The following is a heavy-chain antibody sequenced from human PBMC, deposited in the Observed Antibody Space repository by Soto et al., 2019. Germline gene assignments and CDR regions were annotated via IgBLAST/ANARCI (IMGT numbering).Heavy chain of an antibody. CDR1: GFPFTSYG. D-gene: IGHD3-10*01. CDR3: VGGQYYFDY. CDR2: ISYDGSDK. V-gene: IGHV3-30*03. J-gene: IGHJ4*02. Sequence: QVQLVESGGGVVQPGRSLRLSCAASGFPFTSYGMHWVREGLDKGLEWVAIISYDGSDKYYADSVKGRFTISRDNSKNTLYLLMNSLRPEDTALYYCVGGQYYFDYRGQGTLVIVSS.